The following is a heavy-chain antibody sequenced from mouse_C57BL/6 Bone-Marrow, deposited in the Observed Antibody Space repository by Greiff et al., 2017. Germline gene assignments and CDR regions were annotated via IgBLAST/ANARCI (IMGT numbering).Heavy chain of an antibody. Sequence: VQLQQSGAELAKPGASVKLSCKASGYTFTSYWMNWVKQRPGQGLEWIGYITPSSGYTKYNQKFKDKATLTADKASSTAYMQLSSLTYEDSAVYYCARDGYLYYYAMDYWGQGTSVTVSS. CDR3: ARDGYLYYYAMDY. J-gene: IGHJ4*01. D-gene: IGHD2-3*01. V-gene: IGHV1-7*01. CDR1: GYTFTSYW. CDR2: ITPSSGYT.